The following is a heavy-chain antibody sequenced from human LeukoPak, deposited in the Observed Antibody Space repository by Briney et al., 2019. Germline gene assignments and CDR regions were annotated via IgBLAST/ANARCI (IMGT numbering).Heavy chain of an antibody. V-gene: IGHV4-4*02. CDR1: GGSISSSNW. D-gene: IGHD6-19*01. CDR3: ARVSGKYSSGWYDY. CDR2: IYHSGST. J-gene: IGHJ4*02. Sequence: TSETLSLTCAVSGGSISSSNWWSWIRQPPGKGLEWIGEIYHSGSTNYNPSLKSRVTISVDKSKTQFSLKLSSVTAADTAVYYCARVSGKYSSGWYDYWGQGTLVTVSS.